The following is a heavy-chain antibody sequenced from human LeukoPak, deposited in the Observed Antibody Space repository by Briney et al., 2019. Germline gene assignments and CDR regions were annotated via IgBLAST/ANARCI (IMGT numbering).Heavy chain of an antibody. CDR3: ARGYCSGGSCYFDY. V-gene: IGHV3-74*01. CDR1: GFPFSSYW. CDR2: INSDGSST. D-gene: IGHD2-15*01. J-gene: IGHJ4*02. Sequence: GGSLRLSCAASGFPFSSYWMHWVRQAPGKGLVWVSRINSDGSSTSCADSVKGRFTISRDNAKNTLYLQMNSLRAEDTAVYYCARGYCSGGSCYFDYWGQGTLVTVSS.